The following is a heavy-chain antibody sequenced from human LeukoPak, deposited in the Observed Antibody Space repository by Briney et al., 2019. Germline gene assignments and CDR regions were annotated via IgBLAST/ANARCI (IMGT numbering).Heavy chain of an antibody. Sequence: GGSLRLSCAASGFTFSNAWMSWVRQAPGKGLEWVGRIKSKTDGWTTDYAAPVKGRFTISRDDSKNTLYLQMNSLKTEDTAVYYCTTLGFDPWGQGTLVTVSS. CDR2: IKSKTDGWTT. CDR1: GFTFSNAW. V-gene: IGHV3-15*01. J-gene: IGHJ5*02. CDR3: TTLGFDP.